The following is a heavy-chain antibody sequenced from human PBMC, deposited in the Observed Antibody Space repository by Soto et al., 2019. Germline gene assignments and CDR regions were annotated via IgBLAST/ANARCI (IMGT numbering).Heavy chain of an antibody. CDR2: ISWNSGSI. CDR1: GFTFDDYA. CDR3: AKDHRNYYYYMDV. Sequence: GGSLRLSCAASGFTFDDYAMHWVRQAPGKGLEWVSGISWNSGSIGYADSVKGRFTISRDNAKNSLYLQMNSLRAEDTALYYCAKDHRNYYYYMDVWGKGTTVTVSS. V-gene: IGHV3-9*01. J-gene: IGHJ6*03.